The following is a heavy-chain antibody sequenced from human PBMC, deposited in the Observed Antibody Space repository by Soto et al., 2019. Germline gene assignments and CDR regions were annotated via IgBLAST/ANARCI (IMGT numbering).Heavy chain of an antibody. J-gene: IGHJ6*02. D-gene: IGHD6-13*01. CDR3: ARRGEAAALLKYYYYGMDV. CDR2: IDPSDSYT. V-gene: IGHV5-10-1*01. CDR1: GYSFTSYW. Sequence: PGESLKISCNGSGYSFTSYWISWVRQMPGKGLEWMERIDPSDSYTNYSPSFQGHVTISADKSISTAYLQWSSLKASDTAMYYCARRGEAAALLKYYYYGMDVWGQGTTVTVSS.